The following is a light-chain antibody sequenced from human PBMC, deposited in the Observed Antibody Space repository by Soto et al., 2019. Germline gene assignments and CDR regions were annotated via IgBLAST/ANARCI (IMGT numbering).Light chain of an antibody. CDR2: DAS. J-gene: IGKJ1*01. V-gene: IGKV1-5*01. CDR3: QQYNSYST. Sequence: DIQMTQSPSTLSASVGDRVTITCRASQSISTWLAWYQKKPGKAPKLLIYDASRLESGVPSRFSGSGSGTEFTLTISSLQPDDFATYYCQQYNSYSTFGQGTKVEIK. CDR1: QSISTW.